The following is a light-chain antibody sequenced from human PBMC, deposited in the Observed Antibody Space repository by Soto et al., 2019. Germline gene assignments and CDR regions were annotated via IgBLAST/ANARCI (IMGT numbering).Light chain of an antibody. J-gene: IGKJ4*01. CDR2: EVS. Sequence: VMTQTPLSLSVTPGQPASMSCKSSQSLQHRDGKTYLYWYLQKPGQPPQLLIYEVSNRFSGVSDRISASGSGTDFTLKISRVEAEDAGVYYCMQDVELPFTFGGGTKVDIK. CDR3: MQDVELPFT. V-gene: IGKV2D-29*01. CDR1: QSLQHRDGKTY.